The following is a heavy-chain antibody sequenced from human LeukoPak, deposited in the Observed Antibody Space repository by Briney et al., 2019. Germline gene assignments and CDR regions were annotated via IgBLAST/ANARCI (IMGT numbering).Heavy chain of an antibody. CDR3: ARFSPPRQYYDSSGYPDY. D-gene: IGHD3-22*01. CDR2: IYSSGSS. CDR1: GGSISGYY. Sequence: SETLSLTCSVSGGSISGYYWSWIRQPAGKGLEWIGRIYSSGSSTYKPSLQSRVTMSVDTSKNQFSLRLTSVTAADTAVYYCARFSPPRQYYDSSGYPDYWGQGTLVTVSS. V-gene: IGHV4-4*07. J-gene: IGHJ4*02.